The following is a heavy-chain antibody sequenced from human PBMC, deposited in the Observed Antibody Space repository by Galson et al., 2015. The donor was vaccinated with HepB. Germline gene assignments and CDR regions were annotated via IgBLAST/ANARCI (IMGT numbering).Heavy chain of an antibody. CDR1: GYTLTELS. CDR3: AIQWELRGLSYYYGMDV. V-gene: IGHV1-24*01. D-gene: IGHD1-26*01. J-gene: IGHJ6*02. Sequence: SCKVSGYTLTELSMHWVRQAPGKGLEWMGGFDPEDGETIYAQKFQGRVTMTEDTSTDTAYMELSSLRSEDTAVYYCAIQWELRGLSYYYGMDVWGQGTTVTVSS. CDR2: FDPEDGET.